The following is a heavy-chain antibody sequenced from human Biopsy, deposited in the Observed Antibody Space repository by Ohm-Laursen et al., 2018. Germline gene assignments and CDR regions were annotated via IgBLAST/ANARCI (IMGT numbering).Heavy chain of an antibody. V-gene: IGHV3-23*01. J-gene: IGHJ3*02. D-gene: IGHD1-26*01. CDR3: ARPNLRKWELHNAFDI. CDR2: ISGSGATP. CDR1: GFTFSNYA. Sequence: SLRLSCAASGFTFSNYAMSWVRQAPGKGLEWLSTISGSGATPYYADSVKGRFTISRDNSKNTLYLQMNSLRAEDTAVYYCARPNLRKWELHNAFDIWGQGTMVTVSS.